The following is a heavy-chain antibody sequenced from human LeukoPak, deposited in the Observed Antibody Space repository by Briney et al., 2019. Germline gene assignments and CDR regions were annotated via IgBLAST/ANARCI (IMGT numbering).Heavy chain of an antibody. D-gene: IGHD4-17*01. CDR1: GYTFTSYG. V-gene: IGHV1-18*01. CDR2: ISAYNGNT. CDR3: ARDLVGRGDPPLDV. J-gene: IGHJ6*04. Sequence: ASVKVSCKASGYTFTSYGISWVRQAPAQGLEWMGWISAYNGNTNSAQKLQGRVTMTTDTSTSTAYMELRSLRSDDTAVYYCARDLVGRGDPPLDVWGKGTTVTVSS.